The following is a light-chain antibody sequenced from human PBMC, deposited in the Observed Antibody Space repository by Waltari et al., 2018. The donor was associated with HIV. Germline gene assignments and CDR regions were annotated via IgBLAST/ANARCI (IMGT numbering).Light chain of an antibody. Sequence: HSALTPPRSLSVSPGQSVTISCTGTRSDVVSSIYVSWYQHHPGKAPNLILYDVSERPSGVPDRFSGSKSGNTASLTISGLQAEDEADYYCCSYAGTYTFVVFGGGTKLTVL. CDR3: CSYAGTYTFVV. J-gene: IGLJ2*01. CDR1: RSDVVSSIY. V-gene: IGLV2-11*01. CDR2: DVS.